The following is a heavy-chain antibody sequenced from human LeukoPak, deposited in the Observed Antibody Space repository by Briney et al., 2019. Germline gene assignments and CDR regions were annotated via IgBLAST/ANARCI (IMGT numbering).Heavy chain of an antibody. CDR2: IGSSGSTV. CDR3: ARDTLLYGNSPDAFDI. J-gene: IGHJ3*02. Sequence: PGGSLRLSCAASGFTFSTYEMNWVRQAPGKGLEWVSYIGSSGSTVYYADSVKGRFTISRDNAKSSLYLQMNSLRDEDTAVYYCARDTLLYGNSPDAFDIWGQGTMVTVSS. V-gene: IGHV3-48*03. CDR1: GFTFSTYE. D-gene: IGHD4-23*01.